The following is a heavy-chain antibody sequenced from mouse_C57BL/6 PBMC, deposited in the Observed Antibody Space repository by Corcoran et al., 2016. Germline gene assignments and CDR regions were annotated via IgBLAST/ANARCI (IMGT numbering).Heavy chain of an antibody. V-gene: IGHV3-6*01. Sequence: DVQLQESGPGLVKPSQSLSLTCSVTGYSITSGYYWNWIRQFPGNKLEWMGYISYDGSNNYNPSLKNRISITRDTSKNQFFLKLNSVTTEDTATYYCASVYYYGSSSGGTGTTVTVSS. CDR1: GYSITSGYY. CDR3: ASVYYYGSSS. CDR2: ISYDGSN. J-gene: IGHJ1*03. D-gene: IGHD1-1*01.